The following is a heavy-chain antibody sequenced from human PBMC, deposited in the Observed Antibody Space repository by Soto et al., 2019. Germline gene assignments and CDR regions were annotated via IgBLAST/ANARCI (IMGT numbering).Heavy chain of an antibody. Sequence: GGSLRLSCSASGFTFSSYAMHWVRQAPGKGLEYVSAIRSDGGSAYYADSVKGRFTISRDNSKNTLYLQMSSLRAEDTAVYYCVMAMIPIWGQGTLVTVSS. CDR1: GFTFSSYA. CDR3: VMAMIPI. J-gene: IGHJ4*02. CDR2: IRSDGGSA. D-gene: IGHD3-22*01. V-gene: IGHV3-64D*06.